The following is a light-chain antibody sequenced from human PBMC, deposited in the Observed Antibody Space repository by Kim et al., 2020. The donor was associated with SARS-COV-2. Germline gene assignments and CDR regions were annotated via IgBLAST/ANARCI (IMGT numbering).Light chain of an antibody. CDR2: GTT. CDR1: SSNIGEGYD. V-gene: IGLV1-40*01. CDR3: QSYDSRLSGWV. J-gene: IGLJ3*02. Sequence: QGVTSASTEGSSNIGEGYDEPLYQQLPGSAAKPLTYGTTNRPSGVPDRFSGSESGTSASLAITGLQAEDEADYYCQSYDSRLSGWVFGGGTQLTVL.